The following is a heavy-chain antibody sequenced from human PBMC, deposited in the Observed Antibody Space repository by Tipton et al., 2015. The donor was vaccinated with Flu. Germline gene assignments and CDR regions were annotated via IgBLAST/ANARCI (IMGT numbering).Heavy chain of an antibody. Sequence: TLSLTCAVSGFSISSGYYWGWIRQPPGKGLEWIGSIYHSGSTYYNPSLKSRVTISLDTSKNQFSLKLSSVTAADTAVYYCARSTTVVTQRGYFQHWGQGSLVTVSS. CDR3: ARSTTVVTQRGYFQH. V-gene: IGHV4-38-2*01. J-gene: IGHJ1*01. CDR1: GFSISSGYY. D-gene: IGHD4-23*01. CDR2: IYHSGST.